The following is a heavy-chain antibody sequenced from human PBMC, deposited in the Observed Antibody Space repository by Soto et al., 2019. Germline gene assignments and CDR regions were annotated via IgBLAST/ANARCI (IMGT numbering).Heavy chain of an antibody. CDR1: GYTFTSYD. CDR2: INPSSGNT. J-gene: IGHJ6*02. V-gene: IGHV1-8*01. CDR3: ARDPLLWFGDYYGMDV. Sequence: ASVKVSCKASGYTFTSYDINWVRQATGQGLEWMGWINPSSGNTAYAQKFQGRVTMTRNTSISTAYMELSSLRSEDTAVYYCARDPLLWFGDYYGMDVWGQGTTVTVSS. D-gene: IGHD3-10*01.